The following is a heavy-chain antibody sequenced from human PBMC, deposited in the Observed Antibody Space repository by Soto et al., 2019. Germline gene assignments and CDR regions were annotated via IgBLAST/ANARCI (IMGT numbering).Heavy chain of an antibody. CDR1: GGSITNYY. V-gene: IGHV4-59*01. CDR3: ARINDLSSGRYAPLYYFDS. CDR2: ISNTGSA. D-gene: IGHD5-12*01. J-gene: IGHJ4*02. Sequence: QVPLQESGPGLVRPSETLSLSCTVSGGSITNYYWGWVRQPPGKGLQWIAYISNTGSADYTPSLKSRLSISMAMSKSQLSITLRSVTAADTAVYYCARINDLSSGRYAPLYYFDSWGQGSLVTVSS.